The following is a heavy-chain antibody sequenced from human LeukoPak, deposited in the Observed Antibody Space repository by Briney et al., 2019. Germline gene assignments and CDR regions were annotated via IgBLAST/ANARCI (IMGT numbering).Heavy chain of an antibody. V-gene: IGHV3-48*01. D-gene: IGHD2-2*01. CDR2: ISSSSSTI. J-gene: IGHJ4*02. CDR3: ARGPEAKIVVPTK. Sequence: GGSLRLSCAPSGFTFSSYSMNWVRQAPGKGLEWVSYISSSSSTIYYADSVKGRFTISRDNAKNSLYLQMNSLRAEDTAVYYCARGPEAKIVVPTKWGQGTLVTVSS. CDR1: GFTFSSYS.